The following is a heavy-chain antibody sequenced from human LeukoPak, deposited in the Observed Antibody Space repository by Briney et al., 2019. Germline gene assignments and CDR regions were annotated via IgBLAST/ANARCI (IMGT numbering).Heavy chain of an antibody. D-gene: IGHD3-16*02. V-gene: IGHV3-23*01. CDR3: ARDYVWGSYRTSYYYYCMDV. Sequence: PGGSLRLSCGASGFTSSDYWMHWVRQAPGKGLEWVSAISGSGGSTYYADSVKGRFTISRDDSKNTLYLQMNSLRAEDTAVYYCARDYVWGSYRTSYYYYCMDVWGKGTTVTVSS. CDR1: GFTSSDYW. J-gene: IGHJ6*04. CDR2: ISGSGGST.